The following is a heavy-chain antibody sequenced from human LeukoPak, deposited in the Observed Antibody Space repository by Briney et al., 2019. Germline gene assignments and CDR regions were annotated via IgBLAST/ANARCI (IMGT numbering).Heavy chain of an antibody. CDR1: GGSISSYY. CDR2: IYYSGYT. CDR3: ARGGYYGSGNDFRFDP. D-gene: IGHD3-10*01. Sequence: SETLSLTCTASGGSISSYYWSWIRQPPGKGLEWIGYIYYSGYTNYNPSLKSRVTISVDTSKNQFSLKLSSVTAADTAVYYCARGGYYGSGNDFRFDPWGQGTLVTVSS. V-gene: IGHV4-59*01. J-gene: IGHJ5*02.